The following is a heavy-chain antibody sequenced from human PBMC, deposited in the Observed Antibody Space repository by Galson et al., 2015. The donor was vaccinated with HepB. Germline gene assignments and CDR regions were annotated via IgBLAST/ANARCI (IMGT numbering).Heavy chain of an antibody. J-gene: IGHJ3*02. Sequence: SLRLSCAASGFTFDDYAMHWVRQAPGKGLEWVSGISWNSGSIGYADSVKGRFTISRDNAKNSLYLQMNSLRAEDTALYYCAKDALIRPDYDSSGYEVLFSAFDIWGQGTMVTVSS. CDR1: GFTFDDYA. CDR2: ISWNSGSI. CDR3: AKDALIRPDYDSSGYEVLFSAFDI. D-gene: IGHD3-22*01. V-gene: IGHV3-9*01.